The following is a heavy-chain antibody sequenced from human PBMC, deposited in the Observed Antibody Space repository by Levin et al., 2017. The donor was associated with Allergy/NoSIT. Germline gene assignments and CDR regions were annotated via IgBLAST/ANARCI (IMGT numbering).Heavy chain of an antibody. Sequence: PGGSLRLSCAASGFTFDDYGMSWVRQAPGKGLEWVSGINWNGGSTGYADSVKGRFTISRDNAKNSLYLQMNSLRAEDTALYYCARDRRPYYYGSGMVFDDYWGQGTLVTVSS. CDR1: GFTFDDYG. D-gene: IGHD3-10*01. CDR3: ARDRRPYYYGSGMVFDDY. V-gene: IGHV3-20*04. CDR2: INWNGGST. J-gene: IGHJ4*02.